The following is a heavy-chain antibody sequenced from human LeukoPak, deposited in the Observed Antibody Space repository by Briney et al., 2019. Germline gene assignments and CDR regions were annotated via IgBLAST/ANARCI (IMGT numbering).Heavy chain of an antibody. Sequence: ASVKVSCKASGYTFTGYYMHWVRQAPGQGLEWMGWINPNSGGTNYAQKLQGRVTMTTDTSTSTAYMELRSLRSDDTAVYYCARVNSGSDPAFDYWGQGTLVTVSS. D-gene: IGHD1-26*01. CDR2: INPNSGGT. J-gene: IGHJ4*02. V-gene: IGHV1-2*02. CDR3: ARVNSGSDPAFDY. CDR1: GYTFTGYY.